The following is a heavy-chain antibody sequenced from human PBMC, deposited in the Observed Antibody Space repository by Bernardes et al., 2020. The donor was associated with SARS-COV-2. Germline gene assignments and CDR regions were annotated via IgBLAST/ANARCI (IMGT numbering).Heavy chain of an antibody. Sequence: ASVKVSCKASGYTFTGNFIHWVRQAPGQGLEWMGRINPKGGVTDYAQKFLGRVTMTRDTSFSAIYMELTSLTFEDTAIYYCADGLDVWGQGTTVTVSS. CDR3: ADGLDV. CDR1: GYTFTGNF. CDR2: INPKGGVT. V-gene: IGHV1-2*06. J-gene: IGHJ6*02.